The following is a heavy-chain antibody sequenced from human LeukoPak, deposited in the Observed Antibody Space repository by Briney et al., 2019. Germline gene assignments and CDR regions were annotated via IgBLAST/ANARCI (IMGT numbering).Heavy chain of an antibody. CDR2: ISYDGSNK. CDR3: XXXXVVELAVYYYGMDV. J-gene: IGHJ6*02. CDR1: GFTFSSYG. V-gene: IGHV3-30*03. D-gene: IGHD6-6*01. Sequence: GGSLRLSCAASGFTFSSYGMHWVRQAPGKGLEWVAVISYDGSNKYYADSVKGRFTISRDNSKNTLYLQMNSLRAEDTAVYYCXXXXVVELAVYYYGMDVWGQGTTVTVSS.